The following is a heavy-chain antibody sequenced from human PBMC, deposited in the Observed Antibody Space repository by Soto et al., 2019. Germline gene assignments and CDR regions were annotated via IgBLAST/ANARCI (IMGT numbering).Heavy chain of an antibody. V-gene: IGHV3-64D*08. CDR2: ISSNGGST. J-gene: IGHJ4*02. Sequence: LRLSCSASGFTFSSYAMHWVRQAPGKGLEYVSAISSNGGSTYYADSVKGRFTISRDNSKNTLYLQMSSLRAEDTAVYYCAYCGGDCYSYYFDYWGQGTLVTVSS. CDR3: AYCGGDCYSYYFDY. CDR1: GFTFSSYA. D-gene: IGHD2-21*02.